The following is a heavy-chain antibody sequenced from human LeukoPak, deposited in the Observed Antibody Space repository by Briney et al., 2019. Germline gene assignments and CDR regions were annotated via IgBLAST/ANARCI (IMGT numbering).Heavy chain of an antibody. CDR1: VGSISSSSYY. CDR2: IYYSGST. D-gene: IGHD6-13*01. V-gene: IGHV4-39*07. Sequence: SETLSLPGIVPVGSISSSSYYWGWIRRPPGKGLEWIGGIYYSGSTYYNPSLKSRVTISVDTSKNQFSLKLSSVTAADTAVYYCARSRSLIAAAGIGWFDPWGQGTLVTVSS. CDR3: ARSRSLIAAAGIGWFDP. J-gene: IGHJ5*02.